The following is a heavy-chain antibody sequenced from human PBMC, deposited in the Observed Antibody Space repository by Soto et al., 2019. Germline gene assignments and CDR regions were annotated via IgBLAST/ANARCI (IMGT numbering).Heavy chain of an antibody. CDR2: IYYSGST. V-gene: IGHV4-31*03. CDR3: ARALQTAIGFKYYYGMDV. D-gene: IGHD2-21*02. J-gene: IGHJ6*02. Sequence: TSETLSRTCTVSGGSISSGGSYGIWIRQHPGKGLEWIGYIYYSGSTYYNPSLKSRVTISVDTSKNQFSLKLSSVTAADTAVYYCARALQTAIGFKYYYGMDVWGQGTTVTVSS. CDR1: GGSISSGGSY.